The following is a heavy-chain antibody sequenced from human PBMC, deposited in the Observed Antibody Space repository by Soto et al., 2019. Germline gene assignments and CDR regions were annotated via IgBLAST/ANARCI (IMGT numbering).Heavy chain of an antibody. D-gene: IGHD2-2*01. V-gene: IGHV4-31*03. CDR3: ARDWGRGYCISTSCSV. J-gene: IGHJ4*02. Sequence: QVQLQESGPGLVKPSQTLSLTCPVSGGSISSGGYYWSWIRQHPGKGREWIGYIYYSGSTYYNPSLKSRVTISVDTSKNQFSLKLSSVTAADTAVYYCARDWGRGYCISTSCSVWGQGTLVTVSS. CDR2: IYYSGST. CDR1: GGSISSGGYY.